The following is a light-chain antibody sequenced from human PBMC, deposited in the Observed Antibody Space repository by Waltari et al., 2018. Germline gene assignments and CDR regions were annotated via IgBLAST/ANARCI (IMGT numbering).Light chain of an antibody. V-gene: IGLV2-23*02. CDR3: CSYAGSCIYV. Sequence: QSALTQPASVSGSPGQSITVSCTGTNSDVGSYNLVSWFQQYPDKAPKLIIFEVNKRPSGCSNRLSGSKSGNTASLTISGLQAGDEADYYCCSYAGSCIYVFGTGVKVTVL. CDR1: NSDVGSYNL. CDR2: EVN. J-gene: IGLJ1*01.